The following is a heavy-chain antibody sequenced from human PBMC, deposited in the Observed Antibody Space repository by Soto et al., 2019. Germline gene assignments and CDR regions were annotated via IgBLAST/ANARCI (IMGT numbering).Heavy chain of an antibody. J-gene: IGHJ4*02. CDR2: ISRYGDIT. CDR1: GFTFNSYA. V-gene: IGHV3-23*01. CDR3: AKDRYLDHDSRGYLFDN. D-gene: IGHD3-22*01. Sequence: EVQLLESGGDLIQPGGSLRLSCAASGFTFNSYAMTWVRQAPGKGLEWVSAISRYGDITYYADSVEGRFSISRDNSKNTLYLQMNRLRAEDTAVYYCAKDRYLDHDSRGYLFDNWGQGTLVTVSS.